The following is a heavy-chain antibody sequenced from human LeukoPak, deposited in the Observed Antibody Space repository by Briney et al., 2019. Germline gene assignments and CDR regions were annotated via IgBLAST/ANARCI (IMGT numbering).Heavy chain of an antibody. J-gene: IGHJ5*02. CDR3: ARFALPAAIVNNWFDP. CDR1: GFTFSSYA. D-gene: IGHD2-2*01. Sequence: PGGSLRLSCAASGFTFSSYAMSWVRQAPGKGLEWVSSISSSSSYIYYADSVKGRFTISRDNAKNSLYLQMNSLRAEDTAVYYCARFALPAAIVNNWFDPWGQGTLVTVSS. CDR2: ISSSSSYI. V-gene: IGHV3-21*01.